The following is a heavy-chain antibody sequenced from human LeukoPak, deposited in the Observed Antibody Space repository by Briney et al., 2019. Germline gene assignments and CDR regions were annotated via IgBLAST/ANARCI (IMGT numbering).Heavy chain of an antibody. Sequence: GGSLRLSCAASGFTFSSYWMHWVRQAPGKGLVWVSRINSDGSRTSYADSVKGRFTFSRDNAKNTLYLQMNSLRAEDTAVYYCASETPPTSGWYSFDYWGRGTLATVSS. V-gene: IGHV3-74*01. CDR2: INSDGSRT. J-gene: IGHJ4*02. CDR3: ASETPPTSGWYSFDY. D-gene: IGHD6-19*01. CDR1: GFTFSSYW.